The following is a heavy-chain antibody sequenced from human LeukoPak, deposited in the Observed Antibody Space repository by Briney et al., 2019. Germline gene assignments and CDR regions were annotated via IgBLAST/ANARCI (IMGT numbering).Heavy chain of an antibody. D-gene: IGHD6-19*01. CDR3: ARVDSSGWTFDY. J-gene: IGHJ4*02. CDR2: INTNTGNP. Sequence: GASVKVSCEALGYTFGDSYIHWARQAPGQGLEWMGWINTNTGNPTYAQGFTGRFVFSLDTSVSTAYLQISSLKAEDTAVYYCARVDSSGWTFDYWGQGTLVTVSS. V-gene: IGHV7-4-1*02. CDR1: GYTFGDSY.